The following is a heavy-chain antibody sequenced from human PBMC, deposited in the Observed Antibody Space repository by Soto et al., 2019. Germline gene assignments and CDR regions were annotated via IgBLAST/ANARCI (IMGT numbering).Heavy chain of an antibody. CDR3: ARQIAWQCDY. J-gene: IGHJ4*02. V-gene: IGHV4-59*08. Sequence: SETLSLTCTVSGGSISSYYWSWIRQPPGKGLEWIGYIYYSGSTNYNPSLKSRVTISVDTSKNQFSLKLSSVTAADTVVYYCARQIAWQCDYWGQGTLVTVSS. CDR1: GGSISSYY. CDR2: IYYSGST.